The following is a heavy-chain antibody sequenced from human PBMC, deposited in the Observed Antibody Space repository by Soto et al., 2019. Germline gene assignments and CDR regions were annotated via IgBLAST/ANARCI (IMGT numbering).Heavy chain of an antibody. D-gene: IGHD4-4*01. CDR3: ARHALQTYYYYMDV. CDR2: IYYSGST. J-gene: IGHJ6*03. V-gene: IGHV4-59*08. Sequence: QVQLQESGPGLVKPSETLSLTCTVSGGSISNYYWSWIRQPPGKGLEWIEYIYYSGSTNYNPSLKSRVTLSVDTSKNQFSLRLSSVTAADTAVYYCARHALQTYYYYMDVWGKGTTVTVSS. CDR1: GGSISNYY.